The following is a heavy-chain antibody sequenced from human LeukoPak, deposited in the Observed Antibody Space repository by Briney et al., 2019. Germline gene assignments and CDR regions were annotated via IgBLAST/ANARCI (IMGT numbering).Heavy chain of an antibody. CDR1: GHTFTTYY. V-gene: IGHV1-46*01. Sequence: GASVKVSCKASGHTFTTYYVHLVRQAPGQGLEWMGVINPSGDGTNYPQRFQGRVTLTRDTSTSTVYMELTSLRSEDTAMYYCARAPDYGEPIDYWGQGTLVTVSS. CDR3: ARAPDYGEPIDY. D-gene: IGHD4-17*01. CDR2: INPSGDGT. J-gene: IGHJ4*02.